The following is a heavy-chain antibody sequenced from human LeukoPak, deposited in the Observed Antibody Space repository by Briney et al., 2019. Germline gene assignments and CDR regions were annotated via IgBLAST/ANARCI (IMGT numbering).Heavy chain of an antibody. CDR1: GFTFRSHA. Sequence: GGSLRLSCVGSGFTFRSHAMSWVRQAPEKGLEFVSGIYENGGTTYYADSVKGRFSISRDNSKNTLYLQMNSLRAEDTAVYYCARAYSGYDPYFDYWGQGTLVTVSS. V-gene: IGHV3-23*01. J-gene: IGHJ4*02. D-gene: IGHD5-12*01. CDR2: IYENGGTT. CDR3: ARAYSGYDPYFDY.